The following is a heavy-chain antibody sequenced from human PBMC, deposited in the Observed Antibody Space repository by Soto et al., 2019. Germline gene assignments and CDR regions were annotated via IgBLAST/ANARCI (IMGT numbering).Heavy chain of an antibody. V-gene: IGHV4-59*01. Sequence: SETLSLTCTVSGGSISSYYWSWIRQPPGKGLEWIGYIYYSGSTNYNPSLKSRVTISVDTSKNQFSLKLSSVTAADTAVYYCATGSYDFTSGYRYYYYYRDVWGRATAVTVS. J-gene: IGHJ6*03. CDR2: IYYSGST. CDR1: GGSISSYY. D-gene: IGHD3-3*01. CDR3: ATGSYDFTSGYRYYYYYRDV.